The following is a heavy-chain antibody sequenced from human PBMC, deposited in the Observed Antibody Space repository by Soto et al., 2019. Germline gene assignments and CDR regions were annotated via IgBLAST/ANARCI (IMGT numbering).Heavy chain of an antibody. V-gene: IGHV3-23*01. J-gene: IGHJ5*02. CDR2: ISGSGGST. Sequence: EVQLLESGGGLVQPGGSLRLSCAASGFTFSRYAMNWVRQAPGKGLEWVSTISGSGGSTDYADSVKGRFTSSRDNFKNTRYLQMNSLKAEDEAVYYCATARVTGTILPPTLDDRWGQGALVTVSS. D-gene: IGHD2-21*02. CDR1: GFTFSRYA. CDR3: ATARVTGTILPPTLDDR.